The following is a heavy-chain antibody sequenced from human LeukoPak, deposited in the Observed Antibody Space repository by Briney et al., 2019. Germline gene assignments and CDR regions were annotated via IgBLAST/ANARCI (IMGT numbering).Heavy chain of an antibody. CDR3: ARLGAGKGQHYMDV. CDR2: IYTSGST. V-gene: IGHV4-61*02. D-gene: IGHD6-19*01. Sequence: SETLSLTCTVSGGSISSGSYYWSWIRQPAGKGLEWIGRIYTSGSTNYNPSLKSRVTISVDTSKNQFSLKLSSVTAADTAVYYCARLGAGKGQHYMDVWGKGTTVTVSS. J-gene: IGHJ6*03. CDR1: GGSISSGSYY.